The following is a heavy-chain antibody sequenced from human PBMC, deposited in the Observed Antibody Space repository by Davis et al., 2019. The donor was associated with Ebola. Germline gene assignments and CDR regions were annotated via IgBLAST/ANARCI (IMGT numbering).Heavy chain of an antibody. CDR2: TYYNSKWYH. Sequence: PSETLSLTCAISGDSVSSGGGNWIRQSPSRGLEWLGRTYYNSKWYHDYAQSVKSRVSIDTDTSKNQFSLHLSSVTPDDTAVYYCAKGWLRTGLDYWSQGTLVTVSS. V-gene: IGHV6-1*01. J-gene: IGHJ4*02. D-gene: IGHD5-12*01. CDR3: AKGWLRTGLDY. CDR1: GDSVSSGG.